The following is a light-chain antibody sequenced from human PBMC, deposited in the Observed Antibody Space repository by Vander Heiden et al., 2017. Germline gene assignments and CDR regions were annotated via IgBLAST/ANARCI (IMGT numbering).Light chain of an antibody. CDR1: SSDVGSYNR. V-gene: IGLV2-18*02. J-gene: IGLJ2*01. CDR3: SSYTSSSTLV. CDR2: EVS. Sequence: QSALTQPPSVSGSPGQSVTISCTGTSSDVGSYNRVSWYQQPPGPAPKLRIYEVSNRPSGVPDRFSGSKSGNTASLTISGLQAEDEADYYCSSYTSSSTLVFGGGTKLTVL.